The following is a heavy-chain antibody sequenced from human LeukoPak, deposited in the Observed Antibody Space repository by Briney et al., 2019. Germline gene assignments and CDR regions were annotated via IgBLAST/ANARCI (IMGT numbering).Heavy chain of an antibody. D-gene: IGHD5-18*01. CDR1: GFTFSSYA. Sequence: GGSLRLSCAASGFTFSSYAMSWVRQAPGKGLEWVSAISGSGGSTYYADSVKGRFTISRDNAKNSLYLQMNSLRAEDTAVYYCARGDLRYSSYDAFDIWGQGTMVTVSS. J-gene: IGHJ3*02. V-gene: IGHV3-23*01. CDR2: ISGSGGST. CDR3: ARGDLRYSSYDAFDI.